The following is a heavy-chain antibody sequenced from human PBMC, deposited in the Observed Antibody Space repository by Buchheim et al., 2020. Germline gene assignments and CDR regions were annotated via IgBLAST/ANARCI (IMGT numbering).Heavy chain of an antibody. CDR3: ARGIAATANPNWFDP. Sequence: EVQLVESGGGLVQPGGSLRLSCAASGFSFSSYWMHWVRQAPGRGLVWVSRITSDGSGTGYADSVTGRLTIPRDNAKNTLHLQMNNLSPEDTAVYFCARGIAATANPNWFDPWGQGTL. J-gene: IGHJ5*02. CDR2: ITSDGSGT. CDR1: GFSFSSYW. V-gene: IGHV3-74*01. D-gene: IGHD6-25*01.